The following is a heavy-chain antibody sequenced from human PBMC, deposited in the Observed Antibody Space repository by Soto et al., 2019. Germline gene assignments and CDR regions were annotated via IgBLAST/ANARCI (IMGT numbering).Heavy chain of an antibody. CDR3: AHLDVLWSGSLNFDY. CDR2: IYWDDDK. D-gene: IGHD3-3*01. CDR1: GGSISSYYW. Sequence: TLSLTCTVSGGSISSYYWSWIRQPPGKALEWLALIYWDDDKRYSPSLKSRLTITKDTSKNQVVLTMTNMDPVDTATYYCAHLDVLWSGSLNFDYWGQGTLVTVSS. V-gene: IGHV2-5*08. J-gene: IGHJ4*02.